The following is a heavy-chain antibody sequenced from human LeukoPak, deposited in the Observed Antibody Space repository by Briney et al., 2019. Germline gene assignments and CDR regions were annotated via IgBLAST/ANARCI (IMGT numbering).Heavy chain of an antibody. CDR2: IIPIFGTA. Sequence: ASVKVSCKASGGTFSSYAISWVRQAPGQGLEWMGGIIPIFGTANYAQKFQGRVTITADTSTSTAYMELRSLRSDDTAVYYCARNSDDILTGSPIGWFDPWGQGTLVTVSS. CDR3: ARNSDDILTGSPIGWFDP. CDR1: GGTFSSYA. J-gene: IGHJ5*02. V-gene: IGHV1-69*06. D-gene: IGHD3-9*01.